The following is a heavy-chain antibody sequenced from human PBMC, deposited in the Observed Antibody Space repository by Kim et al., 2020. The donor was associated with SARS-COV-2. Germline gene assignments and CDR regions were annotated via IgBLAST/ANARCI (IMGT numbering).Heavy chain of an antibody. Sequence: GGSLRLSCSASGFTFSSYAMHWVRQAPGKGLEYVSAISSNGGSTYYADSVKGRFTISRDNSKNTLYLQMSSLRAEDTAVYYCVKGGKSYPGDYGMDVWGQGTTVTVSS. CDR1: GFTFSSYA. CDR2: ISSNGGST. V-gene: IGHV3-64D*06. D-gene: IGHD3-16*02. J-gene: IGHJ6*02. CDR3: VKGGKSYPGDYGMDV.